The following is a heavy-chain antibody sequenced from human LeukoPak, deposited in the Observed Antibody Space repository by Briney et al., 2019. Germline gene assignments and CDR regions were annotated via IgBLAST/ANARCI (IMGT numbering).Heavy chain of an antibody. CDR2: ISAYNGNT. CDR3: ARESDISGYDYNWFDP. V-gene: IGHV1-18*01. D-gene: IGHD5-12*01. CDR1: GYTFTSYG. J-gene: IGHJ5*02. Sequence: ASVKVSCKASGYTFTSYGISWVRQAPGQGLEWMGWISAYNGNTNYAQKLQGRVTMTTDTSTSTAYMELRSLRSDDPAVYYCARESDISGYDYNWFDPWGQGTLSPSPQ.